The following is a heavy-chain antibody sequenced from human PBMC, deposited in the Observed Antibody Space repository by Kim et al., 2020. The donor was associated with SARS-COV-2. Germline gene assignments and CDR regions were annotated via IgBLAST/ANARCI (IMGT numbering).Heavy chain of an antibody. D-gene: IGHD6-19*01. CDR2: ISSSSSTI. CDR1: GFTFSSYS. V-gene: IGHV3-48*02. Sequence: GGSLRLSCAASGFTFSSYSMNWVRQAPGKGLEWVSYISSSSSTIYYADSVKGRFTISRDNAKNSLYLQMNSLRDEDMAVYYCARELQWLGIFVGMDVWGQGTTVTVSS. CDR3: ARELQWLGIFVGMDV. J-gene: IGHJ6*02.